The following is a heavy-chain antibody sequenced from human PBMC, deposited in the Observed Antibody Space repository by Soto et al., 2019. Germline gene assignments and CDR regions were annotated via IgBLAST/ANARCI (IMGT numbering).Heavy chain of an antibody. CDR1: GYTFTSHG. D-gene: IGHD1-20*01. Sequence: ASVKVSCKASGYTFTSHGISWVRQAPGQGLEWMGWISAYNGNTNYAQKLQGRVTMTTDTSTSTAYMELRSLRSDDTAVYYCAREAGAINWIRTRAFDYWGQGTLVTVSS. J-gene: IGHJ4*02. CDR2: ISAYNGNT. V-gene: IGHV1-18*01. CDR3: AREAGAINWIRTRAFDY.